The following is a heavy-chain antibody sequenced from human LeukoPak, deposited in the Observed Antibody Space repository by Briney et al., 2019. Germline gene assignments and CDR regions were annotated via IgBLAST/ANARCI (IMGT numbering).Heavy chain of an antibody. CDR2: IHNSVT. V-gene: IGHV4-59*08. CDR1: GGSISTYY. D-gene: IGHD3-10*01. CDR3: ARYGGYYFDY. J-gene: IGHJ4*02. Sequence: KSSETLSLTCTVSGGSISTYYWTWIRQPPGKGLEWIGYIHNSVTISKPSLKSRVTISVDTSKNQSSLKLSSVTAADTAVYYCARYGGYYFDYWGQGTLVTVSS.